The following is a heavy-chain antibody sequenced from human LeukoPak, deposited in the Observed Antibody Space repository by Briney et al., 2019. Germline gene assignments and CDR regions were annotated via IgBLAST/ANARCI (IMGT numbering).Heavy chain of an antibody. CDR1: GFTFSSYA. CDR2: ISASGGST. D-gene: IGHD6-13*01. J-gene: IGHJ4*02. Sequence: GGSLRLSCAASGFTFSSYAMNWVRQAPGEGLDWVSTISASGGSTYYADSVKGRFTISRDNSKNTLYLQMNSLRAEDTAVYYCARDNTGIAATCDYWGQGTLVTVSS. V-gene: IGHV3-23*01. CDR3: ARDNTGIAATCDY.